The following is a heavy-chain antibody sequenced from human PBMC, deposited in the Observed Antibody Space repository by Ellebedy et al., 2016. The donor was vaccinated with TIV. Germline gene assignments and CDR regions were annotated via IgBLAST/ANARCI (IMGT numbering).Heavy chain of an antibody. CDR1: GFTFSRYA. J-gene: IGHJ6*02. Sequence: GESLKISXAASGFTFSRYAMHWVRQSTRKGLEWVASIDNAGDTYYPGSVKGRFTISRENAKNSLYLQLNSLRVEDTAVYYCTRFEIISGGGYGMDVWGQGTTVTVSS. CDR2: IDNAGDT. CDR3: TRFEIISGGGYGMDV. V-gene: IGHV3-13*01. D-gene: IGHD3-16*01.